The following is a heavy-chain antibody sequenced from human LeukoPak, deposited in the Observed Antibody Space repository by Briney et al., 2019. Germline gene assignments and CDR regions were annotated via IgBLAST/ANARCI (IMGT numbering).Heavy chain of an antibody. Sequence: SETLSLTCTVSVGSISSHYWTWIRQPPGKGLEWIGYIYYSGNTNYNPSLKSRVTISVDTSKNQCSLKLSSVTAADTAVYYCARDLTTVTTGFDIWGQGTMVTVSS. CDR3: ARDLTTVTTGFDI. CDR2: IYYSGNT. CDR1: VGSISSHY. D-gene: IGHD4-17*01. V-gene: IGHV4-59*11. J-gene: IGHJ3*02.